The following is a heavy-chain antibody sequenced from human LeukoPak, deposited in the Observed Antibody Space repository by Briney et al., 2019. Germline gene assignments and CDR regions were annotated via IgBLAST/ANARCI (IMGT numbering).Heavy chain of an antibody. CDR1: GFTFSIYT. CDR3: VRDMKWRDGYDYGGQY. V-gene: IGHV3-21*01. D-gene: IGHD5-24*01. Sequence: GGSLRLSCAASGFTFSIYTMNWVRQAPGKGLEWLSSITSSINYIYYADSVKGRFTISRDNVQNTLYLQMNSLRAEDTAVYYCVRDMKWRDGYDYGGQYWGQGTVVTVSS. CDR2: ITSSINYI. J-gene: IGHJ4*02.